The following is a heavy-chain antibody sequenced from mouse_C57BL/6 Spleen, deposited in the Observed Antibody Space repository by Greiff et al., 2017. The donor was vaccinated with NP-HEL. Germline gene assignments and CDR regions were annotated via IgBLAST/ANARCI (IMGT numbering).Heavy chain of an antibody. CDR3: AREDYDVRYFDV. V-gene: IGHV5-17*01. D-gene: IGHD2-4*01. J-gene: IGHJ1*03. CDR2: ISSGSSTI. Sequence: DVMLVESGGGLVKPGGSLKLSCAASGFTFSDYGMHWVRQAPEKGLEWVAYISSGSSTIYYADTVKGRFTISRDNAKNTLFLQMTSLRSEDTAMYYCAREDYDVRYFDVWGTGTTVTVSS. CDR1: GFTFSDYG.